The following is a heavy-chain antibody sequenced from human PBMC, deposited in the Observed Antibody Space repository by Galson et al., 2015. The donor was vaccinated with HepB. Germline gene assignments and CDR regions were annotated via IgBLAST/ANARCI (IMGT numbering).Heavy chain of an antibody. D-gene: IGHD3-9*01. V-gene: IGHV3-23*01. CDR1: GFTFSSYA. CDR2: IRGSGGST. Sequence: SLRLSCAASGFTFSSYAMSWVRQGPGKGLEWVSAIRGSGGSTYYADSVKGRFTISRDNSKNTLYLQMNSLRAEDTAVYYCAKVSVLRYFDWSPGGYYWGQGTLVTVSS. J-gene: IGHJ4*02. CDR3: AKVSVLRYFDWSPGGYY.